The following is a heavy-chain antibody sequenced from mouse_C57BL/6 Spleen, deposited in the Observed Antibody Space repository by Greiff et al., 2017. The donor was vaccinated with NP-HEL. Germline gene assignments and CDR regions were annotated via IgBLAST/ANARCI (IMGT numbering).Heavy chain of an antibody. V-gene: IGHV1-18*01. CDR2: INPNNGGT. J-gene: IGHJ1*03. D-gene: IGHD1-1*01. CDR1: GYTFTDYN. CDR3: AREGSYGLGYFDV. Sequence: VQLKQSGPELVKPGASVKIPCKASGYTFTDYNMDWVKQSHGKSLEWIGDINPNNGGTIYNQKFKGKATLTVDKSSSTAYMELRSLTSEDTAVYYCAREGSYGLGYFDVWGTGTTVTVSS.